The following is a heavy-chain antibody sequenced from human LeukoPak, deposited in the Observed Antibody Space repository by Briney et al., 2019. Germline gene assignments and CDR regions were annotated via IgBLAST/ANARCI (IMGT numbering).Heavy chain of an antibody. V-gene: IGHV4-34*01. J-gene: IGHJ4*02. Sequence: PETLSLTSALYRGSFSGYNWRWIRPPPREGLERIVEISHSGSTNYTASLKSRVTISVDTSKNQFSLKLSSVTAADTAVYYCARDRYGYNLGGWGQGTLVTVSS. CDR2: ISHSGST. CDR1: RGSFSGYN. D-gene: IGHD5-24*01. CDR3: ARDRYGYNLGG.